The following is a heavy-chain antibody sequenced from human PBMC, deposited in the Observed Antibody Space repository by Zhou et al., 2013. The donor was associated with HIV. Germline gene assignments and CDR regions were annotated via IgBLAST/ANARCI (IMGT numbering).Heavy chain of an antibody. V-gene: IGHV1-69*12. CDR1: GGAFYSHV. J-gene: IGHJ4*02. CDR3: ARCYYDNSGCDY. D-gene: IGHD3-22*01. Sequence: QVQLVQSGAEVKKPGSSVKVSCKASGGAFYSHVITWVRQAPGQGLEWMGGIIPSFGKSNYAPKFEDRITITAAESTSTAYMELSSLRSEDTAVYYCARCYYDNSGCDYWGQGTLVTVSS. CDR2: IIPSFGKS.